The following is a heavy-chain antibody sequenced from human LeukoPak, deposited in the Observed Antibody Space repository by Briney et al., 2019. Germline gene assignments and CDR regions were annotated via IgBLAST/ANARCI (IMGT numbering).Heavy chain of an antibody. Sequence: GGSLRLSCAASGFTFSSYSMSWVRQAPGKGPEWLSYISTSSTTKYYADSVKGRFTFSRDDAKNSLSLQMNSLRADDTAVYYCAKEVGYCTGGSCYRWFDSWGQGTLVTVSS. J-gene: IGHJ5*01. CDR3: AKEVGYCTGGSCYRWFDS. D-gene: IGHD2-15*01. CDR1: GFTFSSYS. CDR2: ISTSSTTK. V-gene: IGHV3-48*01.